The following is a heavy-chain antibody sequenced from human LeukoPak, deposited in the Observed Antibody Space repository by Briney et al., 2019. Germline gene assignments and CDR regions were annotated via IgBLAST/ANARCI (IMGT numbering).Heavy chain of an antibody. CDR3: ARDRDYGGNFDY. J-gene: IGHJ4*02. Sequence: SETLSLTCTVSGGSISSYYWSWLRQPPGKGLEWIGYIYYSGSTNYNPSLKSRVTISVDTSKNQFSLKLSSVTAADTAVYYCARDRDYGGNFDYWGQGTLVTVAS. CDR2: IYYSGST. D-gene: IGHD4-23*01. CDR1: GGSISSYY. V-gene: IGHV4-59*01.